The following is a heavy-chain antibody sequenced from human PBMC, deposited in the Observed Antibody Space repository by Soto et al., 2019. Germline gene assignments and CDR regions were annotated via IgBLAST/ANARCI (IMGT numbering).Heavy chain of an antibody. D-gene: IGHD3-22*01. J-gene: IGHJ5*02. CDR2: VYYTGTT. Sequence: SETLSLTCTVSGGSIDSYYWTWIRQPPGKGLEWIGYVYYTGTTTYSPSLKSRVTISVDTSMNQISLKLSSVTAADTAFYYCARLGGYYQSLDTWGQGIQVTV. CDR1: GGSIDSYY. CDR3: ARLGGYYQSLDT. V-gene: IGHV4-59*08.